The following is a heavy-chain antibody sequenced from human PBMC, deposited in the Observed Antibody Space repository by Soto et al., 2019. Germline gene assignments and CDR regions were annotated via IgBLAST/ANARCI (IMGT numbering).Heavy chain of an antibody. CDR3: ATDLFQHSYDSSVYYGPFDI. D-gene: IGHD3-22*01. V-gene: IGHV3-30*03. Sequence: PGGSLRLSCAASGFTFSSYGMHWVRQAPGKGLEWVAVISYDGSNKYYADSVKGRFTISRDNSKNTLYLQMNSLRAEDTAVYYCATDLFQHSYDSSVYYGPFDIWCPGPMV. CDR1: GFTFSSYG. CDR2: ISYDGSNK. J-gene: IGHJ3*02.